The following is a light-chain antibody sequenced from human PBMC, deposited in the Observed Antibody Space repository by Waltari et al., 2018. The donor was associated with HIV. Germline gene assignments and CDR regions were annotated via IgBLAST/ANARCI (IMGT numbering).Light chain of an antibody. CDR2: DVS. CDR1: SSVVGRYNY. Sequence: QFAQSQPASASGSPGQSTTLSSTGDSSVVGRYNYVSWYQHHPGKAPKLIIYDVSNLPAGVSNSCSGAKSGATACLTNSGLQAEVEADDYCSSYTSSRTVVFGGGTKLTVL. V-gene: IGLV2-14*03. J-gene: IGLJ2*01. CDR3: SSYTSSRTVV.